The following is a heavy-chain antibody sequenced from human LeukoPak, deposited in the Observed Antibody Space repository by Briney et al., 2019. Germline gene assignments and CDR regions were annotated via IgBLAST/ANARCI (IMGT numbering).Heavy chain of an antibody. CDR3: ASVGPAYYSEY. Sequence: GGSLRLSCAASGFTFSNYRMNWVRQAPGKGLEWVSYITSSSNNIYYADSVKGRFTISRDNAKNSLYLQMYSLRAEDTAVYYCASVGPAYYSEYWGQGTLVTVSS. D-gene: IGHD1-26*01. V-gene: IGHV3-21*04. CDR1: GFTFSNYR. J-gene: IGHJ4*02. CDR2: ITSSSNNI.